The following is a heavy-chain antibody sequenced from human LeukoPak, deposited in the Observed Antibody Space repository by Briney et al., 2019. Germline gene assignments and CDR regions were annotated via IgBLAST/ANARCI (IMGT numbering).Heavy chain of an antibody. D-gene: IGHD3-22*01. CDR2: IDSGGNT. V-gene: IGHV3-66*04. CDR3: ARHDSSGYYRPLDY. Sequence: GGSLRLSCAASGFTVSSNYISWVRQAPGRGLEWVSVIDSGGNTNYADSVRGRFIISRDNSENTLHLQMNSLRAEDTAVYYCARHDSSGYYRPLDYWGQGTLVTVSS. CDR1: GFTVSSNY. J-gene: IGHJ4*02.